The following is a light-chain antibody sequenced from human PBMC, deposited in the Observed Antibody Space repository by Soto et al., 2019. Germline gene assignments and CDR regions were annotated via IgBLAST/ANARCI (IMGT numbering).Light chain of an antibody. V-gene: IGLV2-11*01. CDR3: CSYAGTYTHYV. CDR2: DVN. CDR1: SSDVGGYNF. Sequence: QSALTQPRSVSGSPGQSVTISCTGTSSDVGGYNFVSWYQQHPGKAPKLMIYDVNKRPSGVPGRFSGSKSGNTASLTISGLQAEEEADYYCCSYAGTYTHYVFGTGTKVTVL. J-gene: IGLJ1*01.